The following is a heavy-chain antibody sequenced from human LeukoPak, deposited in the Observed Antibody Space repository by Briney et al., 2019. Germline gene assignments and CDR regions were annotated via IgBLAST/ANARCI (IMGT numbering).Heavy chain of an antibody. CDR3: ARREKVCSSTSCYGYYYYYGMDV. J-gene: IGHJ6*02. CDR1: GGTFSSYA. D-gene: IGHD2-2*01. CDR2: IIPIFGTA. Sequence: SVKVSCTASGGTFSSYAISWVRQAPGQGLEWMGGIIPIFGTANYAQKFQGRVTITADESTSTAYMELSSLRSEDTAVYYCARREKVCSSTSCYGYYYYYGMDVWGQGTTVTVSS. V-gene: IGHV1-69*13.